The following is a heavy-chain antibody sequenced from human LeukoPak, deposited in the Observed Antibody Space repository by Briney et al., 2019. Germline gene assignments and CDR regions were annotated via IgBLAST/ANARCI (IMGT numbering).Heavy chain of an antibody. CDR2: IKQDGIQK. Sequence: NPGGSPRLSCAASGFTFSRYWMSWVRQAPGKGLEWVADIKQDGIQKYSVDSVRVRFTISRDNAKNSLYPQMNSLRAEDTAVYYCARRNWLQSSLAFDYWGQGTLVTVSS. CDR3: ARRNWLQSSLAFDY. V-gene: IGHV3-7*01. J-gene: IGHJ4*02. D-gene: IGHD5-24*01. CDR1: GFTFSRYW.